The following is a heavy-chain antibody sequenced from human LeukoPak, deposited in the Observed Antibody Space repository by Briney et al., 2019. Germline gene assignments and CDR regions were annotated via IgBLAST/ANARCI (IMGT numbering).Heavy chain of an antibody. V-gene: IGHV3-66*01. D-gene: IGHD4-17*01. CDR1: GFTVSSNY. Sequence: GGSLRLSCAASGFTVSSNYMSWVRQAPGKGLEWVSVIYSGGSPYYADSVKGRFTISRDNSKNTLYLQMNSLRAEDTAVYYCASTFYGDSPPYWGQGTLVTVSS. J-gene: IGHJ4*02. CDR3: ASTFYGDSPPY. CDR2: IYSGGSP.